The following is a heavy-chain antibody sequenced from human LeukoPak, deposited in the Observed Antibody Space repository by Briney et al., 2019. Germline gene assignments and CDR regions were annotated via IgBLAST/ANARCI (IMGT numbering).Heavy chain of an antibody. CDR2: IYHTGNT. D-gene: IGHD1/OR15-1a*01. CDR1: RYSISSGYY. V-gene: IGHV4-38-2*02. Sequence: PSETLSLTCTVSRYSISSGYYWGWIRQPPGKGLEWIGSIYHTGNTYYNPSLKSRVAISVDTSKNQFSLKLSSVTAADTAVYFCARVSWFPGTSYYYMDVWGKGTTVTVSS. J-gene: IGHJ6*03. CDR3: ARVSWFPGTSYYYMDV.